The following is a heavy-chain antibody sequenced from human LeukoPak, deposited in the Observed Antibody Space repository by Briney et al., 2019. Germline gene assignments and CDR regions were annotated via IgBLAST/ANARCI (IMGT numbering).Heavy chain of an antibody. CDR1: GFTFSSYG. CDR2: ISTDGNDK. CDR3: AKDRTRRGADYCFDY. D-gene: IGHD3-10*01. V-gene: IGHV3-30*18. J-gene: IGHJ4*02. Sequence: GRSLRLSCAASGFTFSSYGIHWVRQAPGKGLEWVAVISTDGNDKYYADSVKGRFTISRDNSKGTLYLQMNSLRAEDTAVYYCAKDRTRRGADYCFDYWGQGTLVTVSS.